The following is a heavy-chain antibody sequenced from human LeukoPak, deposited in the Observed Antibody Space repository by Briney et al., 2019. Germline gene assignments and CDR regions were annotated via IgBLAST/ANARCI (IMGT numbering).Heavy chain of an antibody. Sequence: GGSLRLSCAASGFTFSSYSMNWVRQAPGKGLEWVSYISSSSSTIYYADSVKGRFTISRDNAKNSLYLQMNSLRAEDTAVYYCARDPPSIAATNYYMDVWGKGTTVTVPS. CDR1: GFTFSSYS. CDR3: ARDPPSIAATNYYMDV. J-gene: IGHJ6*03. V-gene: IGHV3-48*04. CDR2: ISSSSSTI. D-gene: IGHD6-6*01.